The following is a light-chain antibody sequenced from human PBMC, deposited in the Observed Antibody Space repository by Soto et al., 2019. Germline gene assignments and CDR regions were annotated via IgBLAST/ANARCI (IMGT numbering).Light chain of an antibody. CDR2: DAS. J-gene: IGKJ3*01. Sequence: EITLTQSPATLSLSPGERASLSCRASQSVTTYLAWYQHKPGQPPRLLIYDASTRATGIPDRFSGSGSGTDFTLPISRLEPDDFGVYYCQQRSNWPPIITFGPGTKVDL. CDR3: QQRSNWPPIIT. V-gene: IGKV3-11*01. CDR1: QSVTTY.